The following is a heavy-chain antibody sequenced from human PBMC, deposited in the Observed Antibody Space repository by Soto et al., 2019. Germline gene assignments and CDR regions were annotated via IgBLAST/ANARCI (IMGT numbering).Heavy chain of an antibody. D-gene: IGHD5-18*01. V-gene: IGHV3-53*01. CDR2: LYSSGTT. CDR3: ARDGSKFSYHYPYYYARDA. CDR1: GFSVTNSY. Sequence: GGSLILSCTVSGFSVTNSYINWVRQAPGKGLEWVSILYSSGTTYYADSVRGRFTVSRDDSKNTLFLHMNSLRADDTAVYYCARDGSKFSYHYPYYYARDAWGKGTTGPVS. J-gene: IGHJ6*04.